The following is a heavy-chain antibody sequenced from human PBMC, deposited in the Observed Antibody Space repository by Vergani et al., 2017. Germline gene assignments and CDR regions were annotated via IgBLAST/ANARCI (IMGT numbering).Heavy chain of an antibody. CDR1: GFSFGDYA. CDR2: IYYSENK. D-gene: IGHD6-19*01. V-gene: IGHV4-30-2*03. Sequence: VQLVESGGGLVPPGRSLRLSCAASGFSFGDYAMTWVRQAPGKGLEWIGSIYYSENKFYNPSLESRVTLSIDTTKNQFSLKLKSVTAADTAVYYCASAHSIAVAGYDYWGQGTLVTVSS. J-gene: IGHJ4*02. CDR3: ASAHSIAVAGYDY.